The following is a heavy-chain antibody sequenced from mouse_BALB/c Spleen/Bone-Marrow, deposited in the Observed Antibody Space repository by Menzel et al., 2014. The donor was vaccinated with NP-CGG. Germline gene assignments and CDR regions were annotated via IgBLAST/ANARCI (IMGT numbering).Heavy chain of an antibody. Sequence: QVQLQQSGAELVRPGASVKLSCKASGYTFXGYWMNWVKQRPGQGLERIGMIDPSDSETHYNEMFKDKATLTVDKSSSTVYMQFSGLTSEDSAVYYCVRKYGKGGDYWGQGTTLTVSS. CDR1: GYTFXGYW. J-gene: IGHJ2*01. CDR3: VRKYGKGGDY. D-gene: IGHD2-10*02. CDR2: IDPSDSET. V-gene: IGHV1-61*01.